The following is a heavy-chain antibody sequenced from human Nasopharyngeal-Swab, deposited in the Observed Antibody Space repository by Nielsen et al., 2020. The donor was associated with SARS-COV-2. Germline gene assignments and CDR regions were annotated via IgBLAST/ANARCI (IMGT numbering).Heavy chain of an antibody. CDR3: ARERGRGGIWNYYYYYMDV. CDR2: IYYSGST. CDR1: GGSISSSSYY. Sequence: SETLSLTCTVSGGSISSSSYYWGWIRQPPGKGREGIGSIYYSGSTYYNPSLKSRVTISVDTSKNQFSLKLSSVTAADTAVYYCARERGRGGIWNYYYYYMDVWGKGTTVTVSS. J-gene: IGHJ6*03. V-gene: IGHV4-39*07. D-gene: IGHD3-10*01.